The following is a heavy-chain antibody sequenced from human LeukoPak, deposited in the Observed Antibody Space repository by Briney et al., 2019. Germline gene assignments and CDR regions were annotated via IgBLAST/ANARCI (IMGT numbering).Heavy chain of an antibody. CDR2: ISSGSRSM. Sequence: PGGSLRLSCAVSGFTIRANYMSWVRQAPGKGLEWVSYISSGSRSMYYADSVKGRFTISRDNAKNSLYLQMNSLRDEDTAVYYCARDIYSTFDYWGQGTLVTVSS. CDR3: ARDIYSTFDY. D-gene: IGHD5-18*01. V-gene: IGHV3-48*02. J-gene: IGHJ4*02. CDR1: GFTIRANY.